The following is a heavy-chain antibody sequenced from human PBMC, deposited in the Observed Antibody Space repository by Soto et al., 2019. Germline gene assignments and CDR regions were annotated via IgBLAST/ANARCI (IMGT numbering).Heavy chain of an antibody. CDR2: IYHSGTA. J-gene: IGHJ4*02. D-gene: IGHD2-8*01. Sequence: QVQLLQSGPGLVKPSGTLSLTCAVSGGSVSSTNWWTWVRQSPGKGLEWIGEIYHSGTATYNPSLRGRVTISVAKPNNQFSPKMRYMTAADPAVYYCGTLPLRIELTLPPIPTWGQGTLVSVSS. CDR3: GTLPLRIELTLPPIPT. V-gene: IGHV4-4*02. CDR1: GGSVSSTNW.